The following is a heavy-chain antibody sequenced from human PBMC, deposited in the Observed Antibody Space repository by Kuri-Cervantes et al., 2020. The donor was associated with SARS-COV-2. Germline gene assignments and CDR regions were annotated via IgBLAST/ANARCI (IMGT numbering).Heavy chain of an antibody. Sequence: SETLSLTCAVYGGSFSGYYWSWIRQPPGKGLEWIGEINHSGSTNYNPSLKSRVTISVDTSKNQFSLKLSSVTAAGTAVYYCASLQRGSSKYYYYYYMDVWGKGTTVTVSS. D-gene: IGHD6-6*01. J-gene: IGHJ6*03. CDR1: GGSFSGYY. V-gene: IGHV4-34*01. CDR3: ASLQRGSSKYYYYYYMDV. CDR2: INHSGST.